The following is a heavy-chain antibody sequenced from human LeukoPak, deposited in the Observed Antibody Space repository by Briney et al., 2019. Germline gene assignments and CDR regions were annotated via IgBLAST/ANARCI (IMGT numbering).Heavy chain of an antibody. D-gene: IGHD5-24*01. V-gene: IGHV4-34*01. Sequence: SETLSLTCAVYGGSFSGYYWSWIRQPPGKGLEWIGEINHSGSTNYNPSLKSRVTISVDTSKNQFSLKLSSVTAADTAVYYCAKVGDGSLIDYRGQGTLVTVSS. CDR2: INHSGST. CDR1: GGSFSGYY. J-gene: IGHJ4*02. CDR3: AKVGDGSLIDY.